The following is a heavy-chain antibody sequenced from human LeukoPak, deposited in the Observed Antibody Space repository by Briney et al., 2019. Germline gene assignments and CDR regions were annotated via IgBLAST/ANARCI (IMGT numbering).Heavy chain of an antibody. J-gene: IGHJ3*02. Sequence: GGSLRLSCAASGFTFSHYAMHWVRQAPGKGLEYVSAISSNGGSTYYANSVKGRFTISRDNSKNTLYLQMGSLRAEDMGVYYCARDSITVSVGAFDIWGQGTMVFVSS. CDR3: ARDSITVSVGAFDI. CDR2: ISSNGGST. CDR1: GFTFSHYA. D-gene: IGHD2-2*01. V-gene: IGHV3-64*01.